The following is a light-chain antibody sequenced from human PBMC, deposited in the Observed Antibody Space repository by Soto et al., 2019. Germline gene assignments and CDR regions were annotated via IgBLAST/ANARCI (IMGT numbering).Light chain of an antibody. J-gene: IGKJ1*01. CDR2: DAS. Sequence: EIVLTQSPATLSLSPGERATLSCRASQSVSSYSVWYQQKPGQAPRLLIYDASNRATGIPARFSGSGSGTDFTLTISSLAPEDFAVYYCQLGRTFGQGTKVEIK. V-gene: IGKV3-11*01. CDR3: QLGRT. CDR1: QSVSSY.